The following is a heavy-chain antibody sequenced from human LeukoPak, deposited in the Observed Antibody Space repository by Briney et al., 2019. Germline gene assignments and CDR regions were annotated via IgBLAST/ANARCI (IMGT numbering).Heavy chain of an antibody. Sequence: PGGSLRLSCVASGFTFSSYAMSWVRQAPGKGLEWVAVIPYDGSNKHYADSVKGRFTISRENSKNRLYLQMNSLRAEDTAVYFCAKGSKAVLFTRDHYMDVWGKGTTVTISS. V-gene: IGHV3-30*04. J-gene: IGHJ6*03. D-gene: IGHD6-19*01. CDR1: GFTFSSYA. CDR3: AKGSKAVLFTRDHYMDV. CDR2: IPYDGSNK.